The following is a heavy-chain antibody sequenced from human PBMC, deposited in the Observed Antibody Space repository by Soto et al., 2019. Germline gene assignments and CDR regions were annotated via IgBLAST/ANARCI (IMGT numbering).Heavy chain of an antibody. CDR2: ISATGRA. V-gene: IGHV4-30-4*08. CDR3: ARVVVPAPIWGYNYFDP. J-gene: IGHJ5*02. D-gene: IGHD2-2*01. CDR1: GGSVNNNAYS. Sequence: PSETLSLTCTVSGGSVNNNAYSWTWIRQHPGQGPECIGHISATGRASYSPSLKSRVAMSVDKSRNQFSLKLTTVTAADTAVYYCARVVVPAPIWGYNYFDPWGRGTRVTVSS.